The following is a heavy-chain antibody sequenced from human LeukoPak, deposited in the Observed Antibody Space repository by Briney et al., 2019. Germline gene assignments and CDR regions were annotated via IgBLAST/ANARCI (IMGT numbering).Heavy chain of an antibody. Sequence: HPGGSLRLSCAASGFTFSGYVMTWVRQAPGKGLQWVSGISGSGGSTYYADSVKGRFTISRDNSKNTLYLQMNSLRAEDTAVYYCARSPEGFWSGLNWFDPWGQGTLVTVSS. CDR3: ARSPEGFWSGLNWFDP. CDR2: ISGSGGST. CDR1: GFTFSGYV. J-gene: IGHJ5*02. D-gene: IGHD3-3*01. V-gene: IGHV3-23*01.